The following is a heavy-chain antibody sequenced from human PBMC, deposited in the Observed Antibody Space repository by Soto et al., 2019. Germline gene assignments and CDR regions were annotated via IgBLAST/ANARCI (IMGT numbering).Heavy chain of an antibody. CDR3: ARQIYDSDTGPNFQYYFDS. J-gene: IGHJ4*02. D-gene: IGHD3-22*01. CDR2: IDPSDSQT. CDR1: GYSFAGYW. V-gene: IGHV5-10-1*01. Sequence: GESLKISCKGSGYSFAGYWITWVRQKPGKGLEWMGRIDPSDSQTHYSPSFRGHVTISVTKSITTVFLQWSSLRASDTAMYYCARQIYDSDTGPNFQYYFDSWGQGTPVTGLL.